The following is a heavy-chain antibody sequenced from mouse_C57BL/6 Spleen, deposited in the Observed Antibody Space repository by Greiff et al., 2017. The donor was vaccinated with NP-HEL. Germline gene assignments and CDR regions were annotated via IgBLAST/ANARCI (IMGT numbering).Heavy chain of an antibody. CDR3: ANYDYEGYFDV. CDR2: INPSSGYT. D-gene: IGHD2-4*01. V-gene: IGHV1-4*01. CDR1: GYTFTSYT. Sequence: QVQLQQSGAELARPGASVKMSCKASGYTFTSYTMHWVKQRPGQGLEWIGYINPSSGYTKYNQKFKDKATLTADKSSSTAYMQLSSLTSEDSAVYYCANYDYEGYFDVWGTGTTVTVSS. J-gene: IGHJ1*03.